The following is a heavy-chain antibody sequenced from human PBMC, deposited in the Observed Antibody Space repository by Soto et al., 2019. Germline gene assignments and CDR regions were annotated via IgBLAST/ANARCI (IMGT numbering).Heavy chain of an antibody. D-gene: IGHD2-15*01. V-gene: IGHV4-59*01. Sequence: LALTCTVSGGSISSYYWSWIRQPPGKGLEWIGYIYYSGSTNYNPSLKSRVTISVDTSKNQFSLKLSSVTAADTAVYYCARGRGWTDPWGQGTLVTVSS. J-gene: IGHJ5*02. CDR1: GGSISSYY. CDR3: ARGRGWTDP. CDR2: IYYSGST.